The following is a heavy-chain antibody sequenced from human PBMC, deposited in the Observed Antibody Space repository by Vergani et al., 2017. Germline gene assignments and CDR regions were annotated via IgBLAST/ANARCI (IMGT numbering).Heavy chain of an antibody. D-gene: IGHD3-10*01. CDR3: ARGRYYGSGSYYNLQDYYYYGMDV. V-gene: IGHV4-59*01. CDR1: GGSISSYY. J-gene: IGHJ6*02. Sequence: QVQLQESGPGLVKPSETLSLTCTVSGGSISSYYWSWIRQPPGKGLEWIGYIYYSGSTNYNPSLKSRVTISVDTSKNQFSLKLSSVTAADTAVYYCARGRYYGSGSYYNLQDYYYYGMDVWGQXP. CDR2: IYYSGST.